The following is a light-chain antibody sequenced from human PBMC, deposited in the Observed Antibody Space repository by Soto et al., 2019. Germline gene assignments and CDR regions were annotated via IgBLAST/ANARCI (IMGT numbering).Light chain of an antibody. V-gene: IGKV3-20*01. CDR3: PHSGGPTFT. CDR1: QSVSSSY. J-gene: IGKJ5*01. CDR2: GAS. Sequence: EVVLTQSPGTLSLSTGEGATLSFRASQSVSSSYIAWYQQRPGQTPSLLIYGASTRATGIPDRFSGSGSGTHFTLTISRLEPGDFTVYYCPHSGGPTFTFAQGTLLEIK.